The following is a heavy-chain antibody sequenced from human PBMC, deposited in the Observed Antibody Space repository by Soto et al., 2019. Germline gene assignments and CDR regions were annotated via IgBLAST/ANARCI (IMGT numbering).Heavy chain of an antibody. J-gene: IGHJ4*02. CDR3: ARGPTDYYDNSANYFLDY. CDR1: GYTFITYG. CDR2: ISTYNGNT. D-gene: IGHD3-22*01. Sequence: QVQLVQSGAEVKKPGASVKVSCKASGYTFITYGVSWVRQAPGQGLDWLGWISTYNGNTRYAERLQGRGTMTTDTTTNTAYMELRNLRSDDTAVYYCARGPTDYYDNSANYFLDYWGQGPLVTVSS. V-gene: IGHV1-18*01.